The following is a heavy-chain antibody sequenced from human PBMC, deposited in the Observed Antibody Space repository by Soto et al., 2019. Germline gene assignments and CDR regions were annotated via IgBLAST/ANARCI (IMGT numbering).Heavy chain of an antibody. J-gene: IGHJ4*02. D-gene: IGHD5-18*01. CDR1: GFTFSRYW. CDR3: ARLPVETVTSLDY. V-gene: IGHV3-74*01. CDR2: INSDGSSI. Sequence: EVQLVESGGDLVQPGGFLRLSCATSGFTFSRYWMHWVRQVPGKGLVWVSRINSDGSSISYSDSVKGRFTISRDNAKNTLYSQMNSLRVEDSAVYSCARLPVETVTSLDYWGQGTLVTVSS.